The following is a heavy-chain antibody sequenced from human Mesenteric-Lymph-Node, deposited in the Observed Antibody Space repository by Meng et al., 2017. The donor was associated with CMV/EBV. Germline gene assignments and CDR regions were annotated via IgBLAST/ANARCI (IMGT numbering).Heavy chain of an antibody. J-gene: IGHJ4*02. CDR1: GFTFSTYW. CDR3: AKALALYSSSWYADY. Sequence: ETLSLTCAASGFTFSTYWMHWVRQAPGKGLEWVSRNNSDGSTTTYADSVKGRFTISRDNSKNTLYLQMNSLRAEDTAVYYCAKALALYSSSWYADYWGQGTLVTVSS. V-gene: IGHV3-74*01. CDR2: NNSDGSTT. D-gene: IGHD6-13*01.